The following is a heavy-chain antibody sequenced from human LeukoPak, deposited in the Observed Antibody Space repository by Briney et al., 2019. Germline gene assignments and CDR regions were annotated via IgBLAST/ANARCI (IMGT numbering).Heavy chain of an antibody. CDR2: VTHDGRI. CDR3: ATMGGDFSDFDS. D-gene: IGHD4-17*01. Sequence: SETLSLTCAVHGGSFSDSYWNWVRQPPGKGLEWIGEVTHDGRINYNPSLGGRVPISVETSMNQLSLRLTSVTAADRAVYYCATMGGDFSDFDSWAEGILVTVSS. V-gene: IGHV4-34*01. CDR1: GGSFSDSY. J-gene: IGHJ4*02.